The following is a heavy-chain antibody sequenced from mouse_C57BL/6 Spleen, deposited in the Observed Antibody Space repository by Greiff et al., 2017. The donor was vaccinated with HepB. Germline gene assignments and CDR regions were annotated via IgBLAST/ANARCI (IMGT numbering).Heavy chain of an antibody. D-gene: IGHD2-5*01. Sequence: QVQLQQPGAELVKPGASVKLSCKASGYTFTSYWMHWVKQRPGQGLEWIGMIHPNSGSTNYNEKFKSKATLTVDKSSSTAYTQLSSRTSEDSAVYYGARWGYYSNYFDYWGQGTTLTVSS. CDR3: ARWGYYSNYFDY. V-gene: IGHV1-64*01. J-gene: IGHJ2*01. CDR1: GYTFTSYW. CDR2: IHPNSGST.